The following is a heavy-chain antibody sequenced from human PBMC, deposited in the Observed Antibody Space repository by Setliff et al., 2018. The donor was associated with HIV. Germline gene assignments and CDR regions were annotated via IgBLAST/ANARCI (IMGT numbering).Heavy chain of an antibody. V-gene: IGHV3-7*01. CDR1: GFTFSSYW. D-gene: IGHD5-12*01. CDR3: VGGFYAGY. CDR2: IKQDGSVE. J-gene: IGHJ4*02. Sequence: PGGSLRLSCAGSGFTFSSYWMSWVRQAPGKGLEWVANIKQDGSVEGYVDSVKGRFTISRDNAKSSLYLHINSLRAEDMAVYYCVGGFYAGYWGQGTLVTVSS.